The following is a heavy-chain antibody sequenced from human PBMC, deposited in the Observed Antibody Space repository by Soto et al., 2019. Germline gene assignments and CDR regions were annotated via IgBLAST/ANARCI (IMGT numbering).Heavy chain of an antibody. CDR2: IYHTGTT. CDR1: GGSINSGGYS. D-gene: IGHD3-9*01. J-gene: IGHJ4*02. V-gene: IGHV4-30-2*01. Sequence: TLSLTCTVSGGSINSGGYSWTWIRQPPGKGLEWIGFIYHTGTTYYNPSLKSRVTISVDRSKNQFSLKLSSVTAADTAVYYCAREGDILTGYSTPFDYWGQGTLVTSPQ. CDR3: AREGDILTGYSTPFDY.